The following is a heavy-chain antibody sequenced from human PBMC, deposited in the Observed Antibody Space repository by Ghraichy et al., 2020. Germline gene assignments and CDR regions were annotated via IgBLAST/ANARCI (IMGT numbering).Heavy chain of an antibody. CDR1: GYTFTSYA. J-gene: IGHJ6*02. CDR2: INAGNGNT. CDR3: ARDRSWVYSSSSAYYYYGMDV. D-gene: IGHD6-6*01. Sequence: ASVKVSCKAPGYTFTSYAMHWVRQAPGQRLEWMGWINAGNGNTKYSQKFQDRVTIIRDTSASTAYMELSSLRSEDTAVYYCARDRSWVYSSSSAYYYYGMDVWGQGTTVTVSS. V-gene: IGHV1-3*01.